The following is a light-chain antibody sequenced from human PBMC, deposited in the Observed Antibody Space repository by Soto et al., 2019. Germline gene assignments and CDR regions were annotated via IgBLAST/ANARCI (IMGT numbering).Light chain of an antibody. Sequence: EIFLTQSPGTLSLSPGERVTLSCRASQSVTDSYLAWYQQKPGQAPRLLIYGASSRATGIPDRFSGSGSGTDFTLNISRLEPEDFAVYYCQQYGISPYTFGQGTKVEIK. CDR3: QQYGISPYT. V-gene: IGKV3-20*01. J-gene: IGKJ2*01. CDR1: QSVTDSY. CDR2: GAS.